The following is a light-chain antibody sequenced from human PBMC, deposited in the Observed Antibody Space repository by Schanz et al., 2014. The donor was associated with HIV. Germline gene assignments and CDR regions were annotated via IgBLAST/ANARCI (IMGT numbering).Light chain of an antibody. CDR1: SRGVGRYNL. CDR3: SSHAGSDNFGI. Sequence: QSALTQPASVSGSPGQSITISCTGTSRGVGRYNLIPWNQQHPGKAPKLMIYEVSKRPSGVSNRFSGSKSGNTASLTISGLQAEDEADYYCSSHAGSDNFGIFGGGTKLTVL. CDR2: EVS. J-gene: IGLJ2*01. V-gene: IGLV2-14*02.